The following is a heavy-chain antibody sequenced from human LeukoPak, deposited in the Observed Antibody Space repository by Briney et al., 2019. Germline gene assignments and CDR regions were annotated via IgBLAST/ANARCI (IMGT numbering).Heavy chain of an antibody. CDR2: ISRSSSII. Sequence: GGSLRLSCAGSRLTFSDYSMNWVRQAPGKGLEWVSYISRSSSIIYYADSVKGRFTLSRDNAKNSLYLQMNSLRDEDTAVYYCATNPAGNAGYWGQGTLVTVSS. CDR3: ATNPAGNAGY. CDR1: RLTFSDYS. J-gene: IGHJ4*02. V-gene: IGHV3-48*02. D-gene: IGHD1-14*01.